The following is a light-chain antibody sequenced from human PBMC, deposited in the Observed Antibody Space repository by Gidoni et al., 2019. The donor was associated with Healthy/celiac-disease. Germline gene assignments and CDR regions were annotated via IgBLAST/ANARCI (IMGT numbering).Light chain of an antibody. Sequence: QSALTHPPSASGSPGQSVTISCTGTSSDVGGYNYVSWYQQHPGKAPKLMIYEVSKRPSGVPDRFSGSKSGNTASLTVSGLQAEDEADYYCSSYAGSWVFGGGTKLTVL. CDR3: SSYAGSWV. J-gene: IGLJ3*02. V-gene: IGLV2-8*01. CDR2: EVS. CDR1: SSDVGGYNY.